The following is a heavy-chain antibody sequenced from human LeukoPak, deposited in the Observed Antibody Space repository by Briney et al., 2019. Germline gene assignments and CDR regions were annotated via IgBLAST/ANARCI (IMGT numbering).Heavy chain of an antibody. J-gene: IGHJ4*02. CDR1: GYSISSGYY. Sequence: PSETLSLTCTVSGYSISSGYYWGWIRQPPGKGLEWIGSIYHSGSTYYNPSLKSRVTISVDTSKNQFSLKLSSVTAADTAVYYCARTETGVGATDYWGQGTLVTVSS. D-gene: IGHD1-26*01. CDR2: IYHSGST. CDR3: ARTETGVGATDY. V-gene: IGHV4-38-2*02.